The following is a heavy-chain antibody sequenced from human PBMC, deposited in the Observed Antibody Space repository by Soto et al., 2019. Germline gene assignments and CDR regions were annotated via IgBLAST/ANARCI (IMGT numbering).Heavy chain of an antibody. CDR2: IYWDGFK. D-gene: IGHD3-16*01. Sequence: QITLKESGPTLVKPTQTLTLTCTFSGFSLSTRGVGVGWIRQPPGKALEWLALIYWDGFKHYSPSLESRLTTREATAKNQVVLTMTNMDPVDTATYYCAHKGGGDRTLAYWGQGTLVTVSS. CDR1: GFSLSTRGVG. V-gene: IGHV2-5*02. CDR3: AHKGGGDRTLAY. J-gene: IGHJ4*02.